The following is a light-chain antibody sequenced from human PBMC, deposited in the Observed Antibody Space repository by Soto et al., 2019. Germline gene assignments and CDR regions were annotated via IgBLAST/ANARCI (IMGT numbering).Light chain of an antibody. CDR2: GAS. CDR1: QGVSRK. Sequence: DIVMTQSPATLSVAPGERVTFSCRASQGVSRKLAWYQHKPGQAPRLLISGASTGATGIPARFSGSGSGTEFTLTISSLQSEDFAVYYCQQYNNWPITFGQGTRLEI. J-gene: IGKJ5*01. CDR3: QQYNNWPIT. V-gene: IGKV3-15*01.